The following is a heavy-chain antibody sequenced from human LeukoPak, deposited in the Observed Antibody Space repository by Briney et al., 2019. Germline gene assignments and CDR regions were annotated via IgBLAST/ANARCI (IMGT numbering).Heavy chain of an antibody. CDR2: ISAYNGNT. Sequence: GASVKVSCKASGYTFTSYGISWERQAPGQGLEWMGWISAYNGNTNYAQKLQGRVTMTTDTSTSTAYMELRSLRSDDTAVYYCARALGYYDILTGYSNFDYWGQGTLVTVSS. D-gene: IGHD3-9*01. CDR1: GYTFTSYG. CDR3: ARALGYYDILTGYSNFDY. V-gene: IGHV1-18*01. J-gene: IGHJ4*02.